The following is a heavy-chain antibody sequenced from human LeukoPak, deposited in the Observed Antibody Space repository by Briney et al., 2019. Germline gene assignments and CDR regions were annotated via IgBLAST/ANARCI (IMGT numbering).Heavy chain of an antibody. CDR1: GFTLSSYA. CDR3: AKDQDSSSPSNWFDP. Sequence: PGGSLRLSCAPSGFTLSSYAMSWVRQAPGKGLEWVSAISGSGGSTYYADSVKGRFTIFRDNSKNTLYLQMNSLRAEDTAVYYCAKDQDSSSPSNWFDPWGQGTLVTVSS. D-gene: IGHD6-13*01. J-gene: IGHJ5*02. CDR2: ISGSGGST. V-gene: IGHV3-23*01.